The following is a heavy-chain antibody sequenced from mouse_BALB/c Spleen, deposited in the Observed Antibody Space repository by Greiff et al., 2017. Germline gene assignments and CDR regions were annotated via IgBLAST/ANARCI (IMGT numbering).Heavy chain of an antibody. CDR3: ARARYDGSWFAY. V-gene: IGHV3-2*02. CDR2: ISYSGST. J-gene: IGHJ3*01. D-gene: IGHD2-14*01. Sequence: EVMLVESGPCLVKPSPSLSLTCTVPGYSITSDYAWNCIRQFPGNKLEWMGYISYSGSTSYNPSLKSRISIARDTSKIQFFLQLNSVTTEDTDTYYCARARYDGSWFAYWGQGTLVTVSA. CDR1: GYSITSDYA.